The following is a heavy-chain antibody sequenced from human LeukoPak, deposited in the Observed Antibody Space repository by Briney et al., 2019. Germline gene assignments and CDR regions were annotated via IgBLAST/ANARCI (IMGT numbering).Heavy chain of an antibody. CDR2: IIPIFGTA. D-gene: IGHD3-16*01. Sequence: GASVKVSCKASGGTFSSYAIRWMRQAPGQGLEWMGRIIPIFGTANYAQKFQGRVTITTDESTSTAYMELSSLRSEDTAVYYCAREEGDYPGYYFDYWGQGTLVTVSS. J-gene: IGHJ4*02. CDR3: AREEGDYPGYYFDY. V-gene: IGHV1-69*05. CDR1: GGTFSSYA.